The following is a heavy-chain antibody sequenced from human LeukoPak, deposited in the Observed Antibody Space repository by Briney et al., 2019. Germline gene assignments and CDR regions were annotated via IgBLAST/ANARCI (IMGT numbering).Heavy chain of an antibody. J-gene: IGHJ4*02. Sequence: PGRSLRLSCAASGFTFDDYAMHWVRQAPGKGLEWDSGISWNSGSIGYADSVKGRFTISRDNAKNSLYLQMNSLRAEDTALYYCAKDRGTYYYDSSGRPPCIDYWGQGTLVTVSS. V-gene: IGHV3-9*01. D-gene: IGHD3-22*01. CDR1: GFTFDDYA. CDR2: ISWNSGSI. CDR3: AKDRGTYYYDSSGRPPCIDY.